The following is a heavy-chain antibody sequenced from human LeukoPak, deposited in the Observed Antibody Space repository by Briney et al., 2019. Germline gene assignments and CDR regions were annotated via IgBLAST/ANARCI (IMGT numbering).Heavy chain of an antibody. D-gene: IGHD4-17*01. CDR3: ARGYGDYYYYYMDV. CDR2: IIPIFGTA. J-gene: IGHJ6*03. CDR1: GGTFSSYA. Sequence: SVKVSCKASGGTFSSYAISWVRQAPGQGLEWMGGIIPIFGTANYAQKFQGRVTITADKSASTAYMELSSLRSEDTAVYYCARGYGDYYYYYMDVWGKGTTVTVSS. V-gene: IGHV1-69*06.